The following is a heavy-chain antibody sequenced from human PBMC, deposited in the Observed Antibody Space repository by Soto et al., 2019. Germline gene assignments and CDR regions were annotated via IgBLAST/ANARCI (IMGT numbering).Heavy chain of an antibody. V-gene: IGHV1-2*02. CDR2: INPDTGGT. CDR3: ARDINGYDPDY. Sequence: GASVKVSCKASGYTFTGYYIHWVRQAPGQGLEWMGWINPDTGGTNYAQKFQGRVTVTRDTSVATAYMDLSRLTFDDTALYFCARDINGYDPDYWGQGTPVTVSS. J-gene: IGHJ4*02. D-gene: IGHD5-12*01. CDR1: GYTFTGYY.